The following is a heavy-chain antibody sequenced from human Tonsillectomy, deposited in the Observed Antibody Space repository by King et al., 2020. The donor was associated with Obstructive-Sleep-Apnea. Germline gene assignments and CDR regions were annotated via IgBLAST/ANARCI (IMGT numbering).Heavy chain of an antibody. V-gene: IGHV1-2*02. CDR3: ARDLDTVVVPAAGDY. CDR1: VYTFTCYS. CDR2: IHPHSCIT. D-gene: IGHD2-2*03. J-gene: IGHJ4*02. Sequence: QLVQSGAEVKKPGASVKVSCKSSVYTFTCYSMHWVRQATGQGLEWTGLIHPHSCITKYPQRVEGRVTMTRDTSIRTAYMELRRLRSDDTAVYYCARDLDTVVVPAAGDYWGQGTLVTVSS.